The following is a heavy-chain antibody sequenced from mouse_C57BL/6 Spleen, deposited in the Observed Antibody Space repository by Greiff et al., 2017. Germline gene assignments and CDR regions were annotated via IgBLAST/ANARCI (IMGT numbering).Heavy chain of an antibody. CDR1: GYTFTDYY. D-gene: IGHD2-4*01. CDR3: ARDDYDVKAWFAY. V-gene: IGHV1-26*01. Sequence: EVQLQQSGPELVKPGASVKISCKASGYTFTDYYMNWVKQSHGKSLEWIGDINPNNGGTSYNQKFKGKATLTVDKSSSTAYMELRSLTSEDSAVYYCARDDYDVKAWFAYWGQGTLVTVSA. J-gene: IGHJ3*01. CDR2: INPNNGGT.